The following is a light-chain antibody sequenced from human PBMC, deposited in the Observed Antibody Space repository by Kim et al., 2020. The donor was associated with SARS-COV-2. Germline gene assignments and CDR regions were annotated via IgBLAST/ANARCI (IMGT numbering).Light chain of an antibody. J-gene: IGLJ3*02. CDR1: RLRRYY. CDR3: NSRDSSGNHWV. Sequence: LGQKVRSTCQGERLRRYYASWYQQKTGQAHVLVIYGKNNRPSGIPDRFSGPSAGNTASLTITGAQAEEEADYYCNSRDSSGNHWVFGGGTQLTVL. CDR2: GKN. V-gene: IGLV3-19*01.